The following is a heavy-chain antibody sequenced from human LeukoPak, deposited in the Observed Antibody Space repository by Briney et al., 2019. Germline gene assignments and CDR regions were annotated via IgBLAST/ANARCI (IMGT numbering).Heavy chain of an antibody. CDR1: GYTFTSYY. V-gene: IGHV1-46*01. J-gene: IGHJ4*02. CDR2: INPSGGST. CDR3: ARDGGYSGGYYRLKDFDY. Sequence: ASVKVSCKASGYTFTSYYMHWVRQAPGQGLEWMGIINPSGGSTSYAQKFQGRVTMTRDMSTSTAYMELSSLRSEDTAVYYCARDGGYSGGYYRLKDFDYWGQGTLVTVSS. D-gene: IGHD1-26*01.